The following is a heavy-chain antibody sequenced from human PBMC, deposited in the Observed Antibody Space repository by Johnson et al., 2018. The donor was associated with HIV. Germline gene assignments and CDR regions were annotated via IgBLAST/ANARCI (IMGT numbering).Heavy chain of an antibody. V-gene: IGHV3-13*01. CDR1: GFSFGDYA. CDR3: AKEGTTMEVDI. J-gene: IGHJ3*02. D-gene: IGHD3-10*01. Sequence: VQLVESGGALVQPGRSLRLSCAASGFSFGDYAMHWVRQGPGKGLEWVSAIGTAGDTYYPGSVKGRFTISRENAKNSLYLQMNSLRAGDTAVYYCAKEGTTMEVDIWGQGTMVTVSS. CDR2: IGTAGDT.